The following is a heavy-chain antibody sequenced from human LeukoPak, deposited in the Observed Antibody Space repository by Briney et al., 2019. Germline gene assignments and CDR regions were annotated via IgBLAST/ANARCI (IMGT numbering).Heavy chain of an antibody. Sequence: GGSLRLSCAASGFTFDDYAMHWVRQAPGKGLEWVTGISWNSGSIGYADSVKGRITISRDNAKNSLYLQMNSLRAEDTALYYCAKGSGGYYFFDFWGQGTLVTVSS. CDR1: GFTFDDYA. J-gene: IGHJ5*01. CDR3: AKGSGGYYFFDF. D-gene: IGHD3-22*01. V-gene: IGHV3-9*01. CDR2: ISWNSGSI.